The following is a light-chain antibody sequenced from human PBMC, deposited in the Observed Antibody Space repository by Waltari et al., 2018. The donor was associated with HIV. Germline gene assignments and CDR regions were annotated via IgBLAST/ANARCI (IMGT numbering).Light chain of an antibody. CDR1: QSISSYS. Sequence: EIVLTRSPGTLSLSPGERATLSCRASQSISSYSLAWYQQKPGQAPRLLIYGASTRATGIPDRFSGSGSGTDFTLTITRLEPEDFAVYYCQQYGNSPITFGQGTRLELK. V-gene: IGKV3-20*01. CDR3: QQYGNSPIT. J-gene: IGKJ5*01. CDR2: GAS.